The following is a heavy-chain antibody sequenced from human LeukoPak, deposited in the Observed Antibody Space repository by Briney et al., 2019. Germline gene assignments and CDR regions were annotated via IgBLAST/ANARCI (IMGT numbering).Heavy chain of an antibody. CDR3: ARGSTGHSSSWYGAPGGY. CDR1: GGYISSYY. D-gene: IGHD6-13*01. CDR2: IHSSGST. V-gene: IGHV4-59*01. J-gene: IGHJ4*02. Sequence: SETLSLTCTVPGGYISSYYWSWIRQPPGQGLEWIGYIHSSGSTNDNASLKSRVTMSVDTSKNQVSLKLSSVTAADTAVYYCARGSTGHSSSWYGAPGGYWGQGTPVTVSP.